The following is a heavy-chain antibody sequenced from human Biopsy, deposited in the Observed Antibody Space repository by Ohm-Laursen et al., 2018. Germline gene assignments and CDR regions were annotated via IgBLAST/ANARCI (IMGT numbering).Heavy chain of an antibody. CDR1: GGSIRSPDHR. D-gene: IGHD3-10*01. V-gene: IGHV4-39*01. CDR3: ARAYFYGMVTSNYFLDS. CDR2: FYYSLTT. Sequence: PSDTLSLTCTVSGGSIRSPDHRWNWVRRAPGKGLECIGNFYYSLTTFYNPSLSARVSLDLYQYTNQLSQKLKSVTSAYPAVYFCARAYFYGMVTSNYFLDSWGQGALVTVSS. J-gene: IGHJ4*02.